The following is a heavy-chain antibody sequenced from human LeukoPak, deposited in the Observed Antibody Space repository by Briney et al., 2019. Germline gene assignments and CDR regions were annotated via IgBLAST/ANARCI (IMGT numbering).Heavy chain of an antibody. V-gene: IGHV1-69*04. CDR3: SDSCYVH. Sequence: GASVKVSCKASGGTFSSHVISWVRQAPGQGLEWMGKIIPILGMAHYAQKFQGRVTITADPSRDTAYMELTSLRSEDTAMYCTSDSCYVHWGQGTLVTVSS. CDR2: IIPILGMA. D-gene: IGHD2-2*01. J-gene: IGHJ4*02. CDR1: GGTFSSHV.